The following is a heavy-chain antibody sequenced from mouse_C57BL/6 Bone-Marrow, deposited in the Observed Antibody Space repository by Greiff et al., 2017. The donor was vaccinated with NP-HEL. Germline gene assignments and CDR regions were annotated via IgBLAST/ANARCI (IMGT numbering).Heavy chain of an antibody. D-gene: IGHD2-4*01. V-gene: IGHV1-55*01. CDR1: GYTFTSYW. CDR2: IYPGSGST. CDR3: AREGGYDYSFDY. Sequence: VQLQQSGAELVKPGASVKMSCKASGYTFTSYWITWVKQRPGQGLEWIGDIYPGSGSTNYNEKFKSKATLTVDTSSSTAYMQLSSLTSEDSAVYYCAREGGYDYSFDYWGQGTTLTVSS. J-gene: IGHJ2*01.